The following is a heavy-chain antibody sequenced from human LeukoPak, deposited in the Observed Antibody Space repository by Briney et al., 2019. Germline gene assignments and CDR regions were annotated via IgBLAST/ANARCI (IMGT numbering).Heavy chain of an antibody. Sequence: GGSLRLSCAASGFTFSNAWMSWVRQAPGKGLEWVGRIKTKTDGGTTDYAAPVKGRFTISRDDSKTTLYLQMNSLKTEDAAVYYCTTPAGFHLVYWGQGTLVTVSS. CDR3: TTPAGFHLVY. CDR2: IKTKTDGGTT. V-gene: IGHV3-15*01. D-gene: IGHD2-15*01. CDR1: GFTFSNAW. J-gene: IGHJ4*02.